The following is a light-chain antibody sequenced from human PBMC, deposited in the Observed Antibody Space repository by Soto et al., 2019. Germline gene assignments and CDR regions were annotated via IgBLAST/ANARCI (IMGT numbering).Light chain of an antibody. CDR2: DSN. J-gene: IGLJ1*01. V-gene: IGLV1-51*01. CDR1: SSNIGNNY. CDR3: GTWDNGLSAGV. Sequence: QSVLTQPPSVSAAPGQKVTISCSGSSSNIGNNYVSWYQQLPGTAPKLLIYDSNKRPSGIPDRFSGSKSGTSATLGITGLQTGDEADYYCGTWDNGLSAGVFGTGTKVTVL.